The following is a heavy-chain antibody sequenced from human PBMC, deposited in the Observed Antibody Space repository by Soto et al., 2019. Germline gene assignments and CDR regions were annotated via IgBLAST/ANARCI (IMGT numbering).Heavy chain of an antibody. D-gene: IGHD6-13*01. Sequence: GGSLRLSCAASGFTFSSYGMHWVRQAPGKGLEWVAVIWYDGSNKYYADSVKGRFTISRDNSKNTLYLQMNSLRAEDTAVYYCARDMGNGDRSSWYDAFDIWGQGTMVTVSS. V-gene: IGHV3-33*01. J-gene: IGHJ3*02. CDR2: IWYDGSNK. CDR3: ARDMGNGDRSSWYDAFDI. CDR1: GFTFSSYG.